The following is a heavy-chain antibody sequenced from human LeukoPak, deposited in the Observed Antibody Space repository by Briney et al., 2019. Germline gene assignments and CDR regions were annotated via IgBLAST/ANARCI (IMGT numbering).Heavy chain of an antibody. CDR2: IYHSGST. V-gene: IGHV4-4*02. J-gene: IGHJ4*02. D-gene: IGHD5-24*01. CDR3: ARHNKGFDY. CDR1: GFTFSSYA. Sequence: PGGSLRLSCAASGFTFSSYAMHWVRQPPGKGLEWIGEIYHSGSTNYNPSLKSRVTISVDKSKNQFSLKLSSVTAADTAVYYCARHNKGFDYWGQGTLVTVSS.